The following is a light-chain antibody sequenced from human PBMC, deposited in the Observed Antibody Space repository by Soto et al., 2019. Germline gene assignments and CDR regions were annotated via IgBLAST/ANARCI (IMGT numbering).Light chain of an antibody. CDR3: QKYYDTPPFT. V-gene: IGKV4-1*01. J-gene: IGKJ4*01. CDR1: QTVLYSSNNKNY. CDR2: WAS. Sequence: DIVMTQSPDSLAVSLGERATINCKSSQTVLYSSNNKNYLAWYQQQPGQPPKLLIYWASTRESGVPDRFSGSGSGTDFTLTISSLQAEDVAVYYCQKYYDTPPFTFGGGTKVEIK.